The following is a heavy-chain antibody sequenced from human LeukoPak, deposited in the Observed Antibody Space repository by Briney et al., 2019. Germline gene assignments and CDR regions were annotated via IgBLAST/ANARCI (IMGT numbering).Heavy chain of an antibody. CDR1: GFTFSSYS. J-gene: IGHJ4*02. CDR2: ISSSSSTI. Sequence: GGSLRLSCAASGFTFSSYSMNWVRQAPGKGLEWVSYISSSSSTIYYADSVKGRFTISRDNAKNSLYPQMNSLRAEDTAVYYCARAADGDPFDYWGQGTLVTVSS. V-gene: IGHV3-48*04. D-gene: IGHD4-17*01. CDR3: ARAADGDPFDY.